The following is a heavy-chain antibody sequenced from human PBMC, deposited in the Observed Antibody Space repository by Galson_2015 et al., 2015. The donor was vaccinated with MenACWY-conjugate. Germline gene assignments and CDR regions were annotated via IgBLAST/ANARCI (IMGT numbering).Heavy chain of an antibody. Sequence: ETLSLACAVSGGSISSSSYYWGWIRQPPGKGLEWIGSIYYSGSTYYNSSLKSRFTISVDNSKNQFSLKLSSVTAADTAVYYCARERLTGKHADFDYWGQGTLVTVSS. CDR1: GGSISSSSYY. V-gene: IGHV4-39*02. CDR2: IYYSGST. CDR3: ARERLTGKHADFDY. J-gene: IGHJ4*02. D-gene: IGHD7-27*01.